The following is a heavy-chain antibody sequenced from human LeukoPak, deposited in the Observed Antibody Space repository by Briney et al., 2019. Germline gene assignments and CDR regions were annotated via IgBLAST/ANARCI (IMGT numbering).Heavy chain of an antibody. CDR2: IYHSGST. V-gene: IGHV4-30-2*01. CDR3: ARDNLRTVGEYQLPHI. Sequence: PSETLSLTCTVSGGSISSGGYYWSWIRQPPGKGLVWIGYIYHSGSTYYNPSLKSRVTISVDRSKNQFSLKLSSVTAADTAVYYCARDNLRTVGEYQLPHIWGQGTMVTVSS. J-gene: IGHJ3*02. CDR1: GGSISSGGYY. D-gene: IGHD2-2*01.